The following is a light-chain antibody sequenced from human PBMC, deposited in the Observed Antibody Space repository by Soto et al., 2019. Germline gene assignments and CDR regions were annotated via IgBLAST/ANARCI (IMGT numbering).Light chain of an antibody. CDR2: CAS. Sequence: EIVLTQSPGTLSLSPGERATLSCRASQSVSSSYLACYQQKPGQAPRLLIYCASSSAPCIPDRFSGSVSGKDLNLTISRLETEDFEVYSCQQYGSSPWTFGQGTKVEIK. CDR3: QQYGSSPWT. J-gene: IGKJ1*01. V-gene: IGKV3-20*01. CDR1: QSVSSSY.